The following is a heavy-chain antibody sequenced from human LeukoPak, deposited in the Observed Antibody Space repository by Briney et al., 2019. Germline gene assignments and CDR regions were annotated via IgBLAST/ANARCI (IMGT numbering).Heavy chain of an antibody. CDR2: MNPNSGNT. D-gene: IGHD3-9*01. Sequence: ASVKVSCKASGYTFTSYDINWVRQATGQGLEWMGWMNPNSGNTGYAQKFQGRVTMTRNTSISTAYMELSSLRSEDTAVYYCARSGPGEYDILTGYYNRYYYGMDVWGQGTTVTVSS. CDR1: GYTFTSYD. J-gene: IGHJ6*02. CDR3: ARSGPGEYDILTGYYNRYYYGMDV. V-gene: IGHV1-8*01.